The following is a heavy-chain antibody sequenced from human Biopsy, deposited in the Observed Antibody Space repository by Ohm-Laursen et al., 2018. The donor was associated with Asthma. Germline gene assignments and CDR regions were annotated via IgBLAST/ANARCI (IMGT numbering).Heavy chain of an antibody. J-gene: IGHJ4*02. D-gene: IGHD3-10*01. CDR2: IYSGGTS. CDR1: GFAVSRDH. Sequence: SLRLFCTASGFAVSRDHMFWVRQAPGKGLEWVSVIYSGGTSHTADSVRGRFTISRDYSKNTLYLQMHSLRAEDTAVYYCAKDERLYYGSDSKYMQPVPLGDWGQGTLVIVSA. V-gene: IGHV3-53*01. CDR3: AKDERLYYGSDSKYMQPVPLGD.